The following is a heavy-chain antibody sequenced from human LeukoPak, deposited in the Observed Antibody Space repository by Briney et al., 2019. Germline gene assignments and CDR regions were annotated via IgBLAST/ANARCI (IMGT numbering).Heavy chain of an antibody. CDR2: IYYSGST. CDR3: ARGLHRRQLVGAYYFDY. D-gene: IGHD6-6*01. CDR1: GGSISSYY. Sequence: SETLSLTCTVSGGSISSYYWSWIRQPPGKGLEWLGYIYYSGSTNYNPSLKSRVTISVDTSKNQFSLKLSSVTAADTAVYYCARGLHRRQLVGAYYFDYWGQGTLVTVSS. J-gene: IGHJ4*02. V-gene: IGHV4-59*01.